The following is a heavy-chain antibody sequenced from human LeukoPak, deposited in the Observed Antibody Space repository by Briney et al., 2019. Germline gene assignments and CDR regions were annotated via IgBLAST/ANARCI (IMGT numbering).Heavy chain of an antibody. CDR1: GYNFTNFW. Sequence: GESLKISCKGSGYNFTNFWLGWVRQMPGKGLEWMGLIYPGDSDTRYSPSFQGHVTISLDKTIRTAYLQWSSLKPSDTAMYYCARHPASLKRVQSSHDNWSDPWGQGTLVTVSS. J-gene: IGHJ5*02. V-gene: IGHV5-51*01. CDR2: IYPGDSDT. D-gene: IGHD6-25*01. CDR3: ARHPASLKRVQSSHDNWSDP.